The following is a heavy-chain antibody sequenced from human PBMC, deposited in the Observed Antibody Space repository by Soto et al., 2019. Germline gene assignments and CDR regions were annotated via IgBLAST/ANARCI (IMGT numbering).Heavy chain of an antibody. V-gene: IGHV4-39*01. CDR1: GGSISSSSNH. D-gene: IGHD4-17*01. CDR3: ATPPPYGPLDH. CDR2: IYYIENT. J-gene: IGHJ4*02. Sequence: QLQLQESGPGLVKPSETLSLTCTVSGGSISSSSNHWGWIRQPPGKGLEWIGNIYYIENTYYNPSCKGQVTISVHTSKNQLSLRLTSVPAADTAVYYCATPPPYGPLDHWGQGTLVTVSS.